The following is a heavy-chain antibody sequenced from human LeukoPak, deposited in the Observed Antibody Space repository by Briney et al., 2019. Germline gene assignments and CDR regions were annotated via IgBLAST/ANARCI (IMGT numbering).Heavy chain of an antibody. CDR1: GYTLTELS. J-gene: IGHJ4*02. CDR2: FDPEDGET. V-gene: IGHV1-24*01. D-gene: IGHD2-21*02. CDR3: ATYCGGDCEFDY. Sequence: VASVKVSCKVSGYTLTELSMHWVRQAPGKGLEWMGGFDPEDGETIYAQKFQGRVATTEDTSTDTAYMELSSLRSEDTAVYYCATYCGGDCEFDYWGQGTLVTVSS.